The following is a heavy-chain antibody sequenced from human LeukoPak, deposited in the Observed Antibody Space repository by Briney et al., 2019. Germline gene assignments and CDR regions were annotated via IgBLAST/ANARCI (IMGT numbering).Heavy chain of an antibody. CDR1: GFTFSDYG. Sequence: GGSLRLSCAASGFTFSDYGMSWVRQAPGKGLEWISSISSTGGTTYYADSVKGRFTISRDNSKNTLYLQMNSLRAEDTAVYYCAKALIDYWGQGTLVTVSS. V-gene: IGHV3-23*01. CDR2: ISSTGGTT. J-gene: IGHJ4*02. D-gene: IGHD3-22*01. CDR3: AKALIDY.